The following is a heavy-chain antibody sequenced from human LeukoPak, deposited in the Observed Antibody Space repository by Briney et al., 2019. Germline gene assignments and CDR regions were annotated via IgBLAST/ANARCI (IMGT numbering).Heavy chain of an antibody. CDR3: ARTAYDSSDFYRFDY. CDR2: INHSGST. CDR1: GGSFSGYY. D-gene: IGHD3-22*01. V-gene: IGHV4-34*01. J-gene: IGHJ4*02. Sequence: SETLSLTCAVYGGSFSGYYWNWIRQPPGKGLEWIGEINHSGSTNYNPSLKSRVTISVDTSKNQFSLKLSSVTAADTAVYYCARTAYDSSDFYRFDYWGQGTLVTVSS.